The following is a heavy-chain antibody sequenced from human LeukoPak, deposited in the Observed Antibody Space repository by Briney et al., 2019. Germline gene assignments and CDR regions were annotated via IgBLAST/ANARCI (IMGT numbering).Heavy chain of an antibody. CDR2: VSSGFHA. D-gene: IGHD5-18*01. CDR1: GFTFSNYA. V-gene: IGHV3-13*01. J-gene: IGHJ4*02. Sequence: GGSLILSCAASGFTFSNYAMSWVRQIPGQGLEWVAAVSSGFHAFFADSVQGRFTVSREDARNSLYLQMNSLRAGDTAVYYCVREARGYHYTYFDYWGQGTLVSVSS. CDR3: VREARGYHYTYFDY.